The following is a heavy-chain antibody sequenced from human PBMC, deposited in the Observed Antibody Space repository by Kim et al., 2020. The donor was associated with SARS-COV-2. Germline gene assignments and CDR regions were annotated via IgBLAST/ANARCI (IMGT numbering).Heavy chain of an antibody. CDR2: MTASGSSS. Sequence: GGSLRLSCAASGFTFSSYAMTWVRQAPGKGLVWVSTMTASGSSSYYADSVKGRFTISRDNSKNTLYLQMNSLTAEDTAVYYCAKGGIASGWFDPWGQGTLVTVSS. V-gene: IGHV3-23*01. CDR1: GFTFSSYA. J-gene: IGHJ5*02. D-gene: IGHD6-13*01. CDR3: AKGGIASGWFDP.